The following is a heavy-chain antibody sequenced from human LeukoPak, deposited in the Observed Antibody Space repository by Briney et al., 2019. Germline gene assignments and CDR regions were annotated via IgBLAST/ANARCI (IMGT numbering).Heavy chain of an antibody. V-gene: IGHV5-51*01. CDR1: GYSFTSYW. Sequence: GESLKISCKGSGYSFTSYWIGWVRQMPGKGLEWMGVIYPGDSDTRYSPSFQGKVTISADKSISTAYLQWSSLKASDTAMYYCARGDYYDSSGYRLYDAFDIWGQGTMVTVSS. CDR2: IYPGDSDT. CDR3: ARGDYYDSSGYRLYDAFDI. J-gene: IGHJ3*02. D-gene: IGHD3-22*01.